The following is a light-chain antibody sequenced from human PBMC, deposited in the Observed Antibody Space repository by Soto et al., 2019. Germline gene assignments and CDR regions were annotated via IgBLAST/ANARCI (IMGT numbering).Light chain of an antibody. CDR2: ESS. CDR3: QQYGSSPWT. J-gene: IGKJ1*01. V-gene: IGKV3-20*01. CDR1: QNVANY. Sequence: EIGLTHSPATLCLSTGERATLSSRASQNVANYLDWYQQKPGQAPRLLIYESSNGATGIAARFSGSGSGTDFALTISRLEPEDFAFYYCQQYGSSPWTFGQGTKVDI.